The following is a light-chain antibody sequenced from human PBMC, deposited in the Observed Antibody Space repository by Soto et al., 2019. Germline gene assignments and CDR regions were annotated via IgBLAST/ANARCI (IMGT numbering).Light chain of an antibody. Sequence: DIQMTQSPSSLSASVGDRVTITCQASQDISNYLNWYQQKPGKAPKLLIYDASNLETGVPSRFSRSGSGTDFTFTISSLQPEDIATYYCQQYDNRPITFGGGTKVEIK. CDR1: QDISNY. CDR3: QQYDNRPIT. J-gene: IGKJ4*01. CDR2: DAS. V-gene: IGKV1-33*01.